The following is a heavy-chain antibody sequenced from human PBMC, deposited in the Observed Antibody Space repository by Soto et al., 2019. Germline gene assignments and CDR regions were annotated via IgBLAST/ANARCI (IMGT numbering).Heavy chain of an antibody. CDR3: AADSRYCSGGNCEDY. J-gene: IGHJ4*02. Sequence: QMQLVQSGPEVKKPGTSVKVSCKASGFTFTSSAMQWVRQARGQRLEWIGWIVVGSGHTNYAQKFQERVTITRDMSTSTDYMERSSLGSEDTAVYYCAADSRYCSGGNCEDYWGQGTLVTVSS. D-gene: IGHD2-15*01. CDR2: IVVGSGHT. CDR1: GFTFTSSA. V-gene: IGHV1-58*02.